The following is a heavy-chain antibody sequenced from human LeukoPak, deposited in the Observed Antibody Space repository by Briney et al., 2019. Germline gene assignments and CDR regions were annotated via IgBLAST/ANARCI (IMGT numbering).Heavy chain of an antibody. Sequence: PGGSLRLSCAASGFTFSDYYMSWFRQAPGKGLEWLSYICGSGFTISYADSVKGRFTISRDNAKNSLYLHMHSLRAEDTAVYYCAGRGIAGLVTTYYYYYMDVWGKGTTVTVSS. CDR3: AGRGIAGLVTTYYYYYMDV. CDR2: ICGSGFTI. J-gene: IGHJ6*03. CDR1: GFTFSDYY. V-gene: IGHV3-11*01. D-gene: IGHD4-11*01.